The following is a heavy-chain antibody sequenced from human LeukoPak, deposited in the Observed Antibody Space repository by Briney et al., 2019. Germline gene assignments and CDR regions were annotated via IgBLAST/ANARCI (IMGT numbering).Heavy chain of an antibody. J-gene: IGHJ3*01. CDR2: LSGSGDIT. V-gene: IGHV3-23*01. Sequence: GGSLRLSCAASRFTFSSYAMSWVRQAPGKGLEWVSGLSGSGDITYYADSVKGRFTISRDNSKNTLYLQMNSLRAEDTAVYYCAKFFTGEYVRAFDVWGQGTMVTVSS. CDR3: AKFFTGEYVRAFDV. CDR1: RFTFSSYA. D-gene: IGHD3-10*02.